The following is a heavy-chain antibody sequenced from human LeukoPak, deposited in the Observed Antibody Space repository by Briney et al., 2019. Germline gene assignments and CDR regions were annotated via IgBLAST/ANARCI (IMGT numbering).Heavy chain of an antibody. CDR2: INPNSGVA. J-gene: IGHJ4*02. CDR3: ARGGNYLDY. CDR1: GYTFTGHY. Sequence: ASVKVSCKASGYTFTGHYMHWVRQAPGQGLEWMGWINPNSGVANYAQKVQGRVTLTRDTSISTVFMYLGRLRSDDTAVYFCARGGNYLDYWGQGTLVTVSS. V-gene: IGHV1-2*02.